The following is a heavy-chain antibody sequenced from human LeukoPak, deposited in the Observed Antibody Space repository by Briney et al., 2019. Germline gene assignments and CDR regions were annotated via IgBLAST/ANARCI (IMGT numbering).Heavy chain of an antibody. D-gene: IGHD6-19*01. J-gene: IGHJ4*02. V-gene: IGHV1-2*02. CDR2: INPNTGAT. CDR1: AYTFTFYY. CDR3: ARDRVGSGWPRPWYFEF. Sequence: ASVKVSCKPSAYTFTFYYLPWVRQAPGQGLEWMGWINPNTGATIYAEKFQGRVTMTRDTSIDTAYMQMRSLRSDDTAVYYCARDRVGSGWPRPWYFEFWGQGTLITVSS.